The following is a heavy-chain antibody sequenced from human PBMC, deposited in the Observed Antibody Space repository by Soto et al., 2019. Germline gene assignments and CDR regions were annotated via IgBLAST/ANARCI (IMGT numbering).Heavy chain of an antibody. Sequence: GGSLRLSCAASGFTFSSYGMHWVRQAPGKGLEWVAVISYDGSNKYYADSVKGRFTISRDNSKNTLYLQMNSLRAEDTAVYYCAKDGGITRKQQLVPLSYYYYGMDVWGQGTTVTVSS. CDR3: AKDGGITRKQQLVPLSYYYYGMDV. CDR2: ISYDGSNK. D-gene: IGHD6-13*01. V-gene: IGHV3-30*18. J-gene: IGHJ6*02. CDR1: GFTFSSYG.